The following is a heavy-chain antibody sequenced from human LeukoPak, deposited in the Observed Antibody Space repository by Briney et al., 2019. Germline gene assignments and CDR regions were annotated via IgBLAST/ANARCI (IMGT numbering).Heavy chain of an antibody. D-gene: IGHD2-2*01. J-gene: IGHJ4*02. CDR2: INSGGNII. Sequence: PGGSLRLSCAASGFTFSSYEMNWVRQAPGKGLEWVSYINSGGNIIYDADSVKGRFTISRDNAKNSLYLQMNSLRVEDTAVYYCARDFPNAPRASPFDYWGQGTLVTVSS. CDR3: ARDFPNAPRASPFDY. V-gene: IGHV3-48*03. CDR1: GFTFSSYE.